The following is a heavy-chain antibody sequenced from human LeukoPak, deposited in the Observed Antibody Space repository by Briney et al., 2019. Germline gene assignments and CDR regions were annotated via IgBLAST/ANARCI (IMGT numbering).Heavy chain of an antibody. D-gene: IGHD3-22*01. CDR2: ISAYNGNT. CDR1: GYTFTSYG. CDR3: ARSRSRYDSSGYYDY. Sequence: GASVKVSCKASGYTFTSYGISWVRQAPGQGLEWMGWISAYNGNTNYAQKLQGRVTMTTDTSTSTAYMALRSLRSDDTAVYYCARSRSRYDSSGYYDYRGQGTLVTVSS. V-gene: IGHV1-18*01. J-gene: IGHJ4*02.